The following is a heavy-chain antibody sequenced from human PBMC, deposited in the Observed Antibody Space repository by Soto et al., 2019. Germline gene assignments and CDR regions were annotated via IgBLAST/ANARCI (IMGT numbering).Heavy chain of an antibody. V-gene: IGHV4-39*01. D-gene: IGHD3-3*01. CDR1: GGSISTSSYY. CDR2: IYYVGNT. CDR3: ARHKEWASAFDI. Sequence: ASETLSLTCTVSGGSISTSSYYWGWIRQPPGKGLEWIGTIYYVGNTHYNPSLKSRVTVSVDTSKNQFSLKLSSVTAADTAVYYCARHKEWASAFDIWGQGTMVTVSS. J-gene: IGHJ3*02.